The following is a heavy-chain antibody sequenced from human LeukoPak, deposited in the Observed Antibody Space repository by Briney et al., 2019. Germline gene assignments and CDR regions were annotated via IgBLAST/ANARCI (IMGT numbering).Heavy chain of an antibody. CDR3: AKGSKAVVFTRDHYMDV. CDR2: ISGSGSTI. J-gene: IGHJ6*03. Sequence: PGGSLRLSCAASGFTFSRYEMNWVRQAPGKGLEWISYISGSGSTIYYADSVKGRFTISRDNSKSTLYLQMNSLRAEDTAVYYCAKGSKAVVFTRDHYMDVWGKGTTVTVSS. D-gene: IGHD3-22*01. CDR1: GFTFSRYE. V-gene: IGHV3-48*03.